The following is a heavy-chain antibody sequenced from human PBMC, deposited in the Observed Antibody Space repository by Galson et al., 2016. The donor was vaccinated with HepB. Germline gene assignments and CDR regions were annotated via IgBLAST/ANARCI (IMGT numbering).Heavy chain of an antibody. Sequence: SLRLSCAASGFILSSYWMHWVRQVPGKGLQWVSRINDNVGSFTDYADSVRGRFTISRDNAKNILYLQMNSLRADDTAVYYCARDLAGAHDYWGQGTRVTVSS. CDR2: INDNVGSFT. CDR3: ARDLAGAHDY. D-gene: IGHD1-26*01. CDR1: GFILSSYW. V-gene: IGHV3-74*01. J-gene: IGHJ4*02.